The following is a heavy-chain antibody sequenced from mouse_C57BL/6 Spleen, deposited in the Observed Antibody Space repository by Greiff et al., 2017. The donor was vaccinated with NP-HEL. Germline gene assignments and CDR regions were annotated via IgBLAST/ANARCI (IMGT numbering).Heavy chain of an antibody. D-gene: IGHD4-1*01. J-gene: IGHJ1*03. CDR1: GYTFTDYY. Sequence: QVQLQQSGAELVRPGASVKLSCKASGYTFTDYYINWVKQRPGQGLEWIARIYPGSGNTYYNEKFKGKATLTAEKSSSTAYMQLSSLTSEDSAVYFCAREGTGTDFDVWGTGTTVTVSS. CDR3: AREGTGTDFDV. V-gene: IGHV1-76*01. CDR2: IYPGSGNT.